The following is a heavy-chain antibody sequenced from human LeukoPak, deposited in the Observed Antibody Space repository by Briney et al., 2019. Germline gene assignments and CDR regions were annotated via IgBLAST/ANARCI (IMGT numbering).Heavy chain of an antibody. J-gene: IGHJ4*02. V-gene: IGHV3-23*01. CDR3: AKDDGWLYYNH. CDR1: GFTFSSHG. CDR2: ISPGGEIP. Sequence: PGGTLRLSCAGSGFTFSSHGMDWVRQAPGKGLEWVSGISPGGEIPYYADSVKGRFTISRDNSKDTVSLQMHSLRAEDTATYYCAKDDGWLYYNHWGQGTLVTVSS. D-gene: IGHD3-22*01.